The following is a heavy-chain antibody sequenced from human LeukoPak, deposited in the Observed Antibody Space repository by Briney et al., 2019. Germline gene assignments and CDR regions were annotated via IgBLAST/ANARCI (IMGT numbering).Heavy chain of an antibody. J-gene: IGHJ4*02. CDR1: GFTFSSYS. V-gene: IGHV3-21*01. Sequence: GGSLRLSCAASGFTFSSYSMNWVRQAPGKGLEGVSSISSSSSCIYYADSVKGRFTISRDNAKTSLYRQMNRLRAEDTAVYYCARGRPYSSSWYGGDFDYWGQGTLVTASS. D-gene: IGHD6-13*01. CDR3: ARGRPYSSSWYGGDFDY. CDR2: ISSSSSCI.